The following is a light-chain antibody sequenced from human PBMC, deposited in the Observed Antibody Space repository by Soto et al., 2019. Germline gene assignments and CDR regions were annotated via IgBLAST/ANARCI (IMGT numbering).Light chain of an antibody. J-gene: IGKJ1*01. CDR2: DAS. V-gene: IGKV3-20*01. CDR3: QQCGSSPWT. Sequence: EIVLTQSPGTLSLSPGERATLSCRASQSVSYYLAWYQQKPGQAPRLLIYDASNRATGIPARFSGGGSGTDFTLTISRLEPEDFAVYYCQQCGSSPWTFGQGTKVDI. CDR1: QSVSYY.